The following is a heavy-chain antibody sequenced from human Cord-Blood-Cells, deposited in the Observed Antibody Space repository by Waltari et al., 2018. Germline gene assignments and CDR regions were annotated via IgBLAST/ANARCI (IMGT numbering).Heavy chain of an antibody. CDR1: GGSFSGYY. CDR2: INHSGST. V-gene: IGHV4-34*01. Sequence: QVQLQQWGAGLLKPSETLSLTCAVYGGSFSGYYWSWIRQPPGKGLEWIGEINHSGSTNYNPSLKSRFTISVDTSKNQFSLKLSSVTAADTAVYYCARCRYSMPNAFDIWGQGTMVTVSS. J-gene: IGHJ3*02. CDR3: ARCRYSMPNAFDI. D-gene: IGHD6-13*01.